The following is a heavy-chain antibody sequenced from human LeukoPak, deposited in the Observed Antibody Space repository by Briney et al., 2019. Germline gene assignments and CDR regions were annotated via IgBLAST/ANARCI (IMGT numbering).Heavy chain of an antibody. J-gene: IGHJ4*02. CDR2: IYYSGST. V-gene: IGHV4-39*01. Sequence: SETLSLTCTVSGGSISSSSYYWGWIRQPPGKGLEWIGSIYYSGSTYYNPSLKSRVTISVGTSKNQFSLKLRSVTAADTAVYYCARHRSNYYGSGISYFDYWDQGTLVTVSS. D-gene: IGHD3-10*01. CDR1: GGSISSSSYY. CDR3: ARHRSNYYGSGISYFDY.